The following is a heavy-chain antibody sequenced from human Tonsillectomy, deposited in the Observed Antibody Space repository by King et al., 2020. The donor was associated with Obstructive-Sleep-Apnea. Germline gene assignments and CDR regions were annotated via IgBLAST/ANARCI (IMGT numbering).Heavy chain of an antibody. D-gene: IGHD3-10*01. V-gene: IGHV3-30*04. CDR2: ISYDGSNK. CDR1: GFTFSSYA. Sequence: VQLVESGGGVVQPGRSLRLSCAASGFTFSSYAMHWVRQAPGKGLEWVAVISYDGSNKYYADSVKGRFTISRDNSKNTLYLQMNSLRAEDTAVYYCAGEDYGSGAAHGMDVWGQGTTVTVSS. J-gene: IGHJ6*02. CDR3: AGEDYGSGAAHGMDV.